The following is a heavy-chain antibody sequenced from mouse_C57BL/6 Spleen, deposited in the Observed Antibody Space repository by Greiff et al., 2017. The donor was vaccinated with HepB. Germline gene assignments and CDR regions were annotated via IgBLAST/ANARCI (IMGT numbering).Heavy chain of an antibody. J-gene: IGHJ2*01. CDR3: ARRGIYYGNYVVDY. CDR1: GYTFTDYY. Sequence: EVQLQQSGPVLVKPGASVKMSCKASGYTFTDYYMNWVKQSHGKSLEWIGVINPYNGGTSYNQKFKGKATLTVDKSSSTAYMELNSLTSEDSAVYYCARRGIYYGNYVVDYWGQGTTLTVSS. CDR2: INPYNGGT. V-gene: IGHV1-19*01. D-gene: IGHD2-1*01.